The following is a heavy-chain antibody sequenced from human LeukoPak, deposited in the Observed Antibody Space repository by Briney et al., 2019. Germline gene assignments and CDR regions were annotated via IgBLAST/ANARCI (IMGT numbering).Heavy chain of an antibody. J-gene: IGHJ4*02. CDR3: ASGSFDFWSGYYLDY. D-gene: IGHD3-3*01. Sequence: ASVKVSCKASGYTFTSHDINWVRQATGQGLEWMGWMNPNSGNTGYAQKFQGRVTITRNTSISTAYMELSSLRSEDTAVYYCASGSFDFWSGYYLDYWGQGTLVTVSS. CDR2: MNPNSGNT. V-gene: IGHV1-8*03. CDR1: GYTFTSHD.